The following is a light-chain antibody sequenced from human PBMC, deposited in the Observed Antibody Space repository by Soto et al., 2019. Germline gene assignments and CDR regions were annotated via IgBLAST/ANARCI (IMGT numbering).Light chain of an antibody. V-gene: IGKV1-9*01. J-gene: IGKJ4*01. CDR2: AAS. CDR3: QQLNSYPSLT. CDR1: QGISSY. Sequence: DIQLTQSPSFLSASVGDRVTITCRASQGISSYLAWYQQKPGKAPKLLIYAASTLQSGVPSRFSGSGSGTEFTLTISSLQPEDFATYYCQQLNSYPSLTFGAGTKVDIK.